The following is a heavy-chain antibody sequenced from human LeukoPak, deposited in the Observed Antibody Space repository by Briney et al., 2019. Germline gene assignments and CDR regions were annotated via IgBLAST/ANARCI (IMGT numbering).Heavy chain of an antibody. D-gene: IGHD2-15*01. J-gene: IGHJ4*02. CDR3: ARAPSYCSGGSCNVGFDY. V-gene: IGHV3-7*01. CDR1: GYALRSDW. CDR2: GKEDGSEK. Sequence: GGSLRLSCVVSGYALRSDWMVWVRQAPGKGLEWVATGKEDGSEKDYVDSVKGRFTISTDNARNSLYLQMNSLRAEDTAVYYCARAPSYCSGGSCNVGFDYWGQGTLVTVSS.